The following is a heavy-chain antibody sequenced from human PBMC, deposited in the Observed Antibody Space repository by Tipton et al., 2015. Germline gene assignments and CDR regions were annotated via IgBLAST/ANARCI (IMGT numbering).Heavy chain of an antibody. CDR1: GFTFSDHY. V-gene: IGHV3-72*01. D-gene: IGHD3/OR15-3a*01. Sequence: SLRLSCAASGFTFSDHYMDWVRQAPGKGLEWVGRTGSKANSVTTEYAASVKGRFTISRDDSKNSLYLQMNSLKSEDTAVYYCVRDGLRMTNYYYGMDVWGQGTTVTVSS. CDR2: TGSKANSVTT. CDR3: VRDGLRMTNYYYGMDV. J-gene: IGHJ6*02.